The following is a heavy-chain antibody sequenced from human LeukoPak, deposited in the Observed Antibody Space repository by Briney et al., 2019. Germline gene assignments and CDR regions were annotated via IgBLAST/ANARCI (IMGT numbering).Heavy chain of an antibody. CDR3: ARLKSYGDIPMDV. J-gene: IGHJ6*02. CDR2: IIPIFGTA. V-gene: IGHV1-69*13. CDR1: GGTFSSYA. Sequence: ASVKVSCKASGGTFSSYAISWVRQAPRQGLEWMGGIIPIFGTANYAQKFQGRVTITADESTSTAYMELSSLRSEDTAVYYCARLKSYGDIPMDVWGRGTTVTVSS. D-gene: IGHD4-17*01.